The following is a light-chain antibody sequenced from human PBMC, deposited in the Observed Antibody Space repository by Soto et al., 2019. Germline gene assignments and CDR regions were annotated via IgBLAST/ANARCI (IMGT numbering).Light chain of an antibody. CDR2: GAS. CDR3: QQYNNWPAIT. Sequence: EIVMTQSPPTLSVSPGERAALSCRASQSISSNLAWYQKKPGQAPRLLIYGASTRATGIPARFSGSGSGTEFTLTISSLQSEDLAVYYCQQYNNWPAITFGQGTRLEIK. CDR1: QSISSN. J-gene: IGKJ5*01. V-gene: IGKV3D-15*01.